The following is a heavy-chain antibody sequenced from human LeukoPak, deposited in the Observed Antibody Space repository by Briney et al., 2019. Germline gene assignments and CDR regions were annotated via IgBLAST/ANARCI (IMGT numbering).Heavy chain of an antibody. CDR2: ISFDGSNQ. CDR1: GFTFSSFG. D-gene: IGHD4-17*01. V-gene: IGHV3-30*18. Sequence: GGSLRLSCVASGFTFSSFGMHWVRQAPGQGLEWVAVISFDGSNQYYADSVKGRFTIYRDNFKNTVYLQMNSLRAEETAVYYCAKSHPPTVTTEEGEYLQHWGQGTLVTVSS. CDR3: AKSHPPTVTTEEGEYLQH. J-gene: IGHJ1*01.